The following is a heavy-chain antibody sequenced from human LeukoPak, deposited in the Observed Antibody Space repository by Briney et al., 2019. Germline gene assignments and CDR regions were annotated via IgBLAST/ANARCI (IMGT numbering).Heavy chain of an antibody. CDR2: IYYSGST. CDR3: ARAYSSGWYED. V-gene: IGHV4-39*07. Sequence: SETLSLTCTVSGGSISSSSYYWGWIRQPPGKGLEWIGMIYYSGSTYYNPSLKRRVTISVDTSKNQFSLKLSSVTAAATAVYYCARAYSSGWYEDWGQGTLVTVSS. J-gene: IGHJ4*02. D-gene: IGHD6-19*01. CDR1: GGSISSSSYY.